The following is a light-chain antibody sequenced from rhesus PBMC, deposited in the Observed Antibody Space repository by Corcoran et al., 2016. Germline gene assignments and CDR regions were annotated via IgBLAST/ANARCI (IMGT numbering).Light chain of an antibody. Sequence: DIQMTQSPSSLSASVGDRVTITCQASQGISTWLAWYQQKPGKAPKLLIYAASSLQSGVPPRFSGSGSGTDYTLTISSLQPEDFATYYCQQGYNTPPSFGQGTKVEIK. V-gene: IGKV1-18*01. CDR2: AAS. CDR1: QGISTW. CDR3: QQGYNTPPS. J-gene: IGKJ2*01.